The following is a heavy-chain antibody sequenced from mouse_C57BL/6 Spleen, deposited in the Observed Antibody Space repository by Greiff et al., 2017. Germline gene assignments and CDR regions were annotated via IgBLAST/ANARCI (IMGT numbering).Heavy chain of an antibody. CDR3: LYGSSPWYFDV. V-gene: IGHV1-14*01. CDR1: GYTFTSYV. CDR2: IYPYNDGT. Sequence: VQLQQSGPELVKPGASVKMSCKASGYTFTSYVMHWVKQKPGQCLEWIGYIYPYNDGTKYNEKFKGKATLTSDKSSSTAYMELSSLTSEDSAVYYCLYGSSPWYFDVWGTGTTVTVSS. D-gene: IGHD1-1*01. J-gene: IGHJ1*03.